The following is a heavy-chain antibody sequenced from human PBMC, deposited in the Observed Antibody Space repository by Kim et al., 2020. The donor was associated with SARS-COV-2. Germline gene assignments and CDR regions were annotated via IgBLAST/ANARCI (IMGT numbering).Heavy chain of an antibody. CDR3: AISSPRQHYFDY. CDR1: GFTFSSYA. J-gene: IGHJ4*02. Sequence: GGSLRLSCAASGFTFSSYAMHWVRQAPGKGLEWVAVISYDGSNKYYADSVKGRFTISRDNSKNTLYLQMNSLRAEDTAVYYCAISSPRQHYFDYWGQGT. CDR2: ISYDGSNK. V-gene: IGHV3-30*04.